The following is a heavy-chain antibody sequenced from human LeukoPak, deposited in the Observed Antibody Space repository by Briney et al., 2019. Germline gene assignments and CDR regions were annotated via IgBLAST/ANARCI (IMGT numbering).Heavy chain of an antibody. Sequence: GGSVRLSCAASGFTFSSYARHWVRQAPGKGREGVAVISHDGSNKYYADSVKGRFTISRDNSKNTLYLHMNSLRAEDTAVFYCARDDQYYDFWSGYFVSWGQGTLVTVSS. J-gene: IGHJ4*02. CDR1: GFTFSSYA. CDR3: ARDDQYYDFWSGYFVS. CDR2: ISHDGSNK. D-gene: IGHD3-3*01. V-gene: IGHV3-30*01.